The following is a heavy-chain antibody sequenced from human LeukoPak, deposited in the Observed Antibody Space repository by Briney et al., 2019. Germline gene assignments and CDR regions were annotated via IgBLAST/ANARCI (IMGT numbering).Heavy chain of an antibody. CDR2: IRYDGINK. D-gene: IGHD4-17*01. CDR3: ARTFYVTTGDNFDY. V-gene: IGHV3-30*02. CDR1: GFTFSGFG. J-gene: IGHJ4*02. Sequence: PGGSLRLSCAASGFTFSGFGMHWVRQAPGKGLEGVAFIRYDGINKYYADSVKGRFTISRDNSNNTLYLQMNSLRAEDTAVYYCARTFYVTTGDNFDYWGQGTLVTVSS.